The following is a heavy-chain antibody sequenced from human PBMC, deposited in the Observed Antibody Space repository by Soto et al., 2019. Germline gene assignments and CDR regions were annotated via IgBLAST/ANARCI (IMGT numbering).Heavy chain of an antibody. CDR1: GYTFTGRQ. D-gene: IGHD6-25*01. CDR2: INPNSGGT. V-gene: IGHV1-2*04. CDR3: ARATDPLYSSALNGMDV. Sequence: QAQLVQSGAEVKKSGASVKVSCKASGYTFTGRQMHWVRQAPGQGLEWMGWINPNSGGTNYAQKFQGWVTMTRDTSINTAYMELTRLTSDDTAVYYCARATDPLYSSALNGMDVWGQGTTVTVSS. J-gene: IGHJ6*02.